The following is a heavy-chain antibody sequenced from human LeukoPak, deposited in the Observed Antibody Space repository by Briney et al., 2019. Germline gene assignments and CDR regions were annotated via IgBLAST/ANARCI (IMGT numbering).Heavy chain of an antibody. J-gene: IGHJ4*02. V-gene: IGHV4-39*07. Sequence: SETLSLTCTVSGGSISSSSYYWGWIRQPPGKGLEWIGSIYYSGSTYYNPSLKSRVIISVDTSRNQFSLKLSSVTAADTAVYYCAREQHAIDYWGQGTLVTVSS. D-gene: IGHD6-13*01. CDR1: GGSISSSSYY. CDR2: IYYSGST. CDR3: AREQHAIDY.